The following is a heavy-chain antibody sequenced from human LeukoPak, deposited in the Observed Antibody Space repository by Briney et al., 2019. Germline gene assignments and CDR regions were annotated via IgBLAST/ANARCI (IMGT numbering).Heavy chain of an antibody. CDR3: ARDVGSGGGTFPTYHFDF. CDR2: IYSSGDT. CDR1: GGSNSSYF. Sequence: PSETLSLTCTVSGGSNSSYFWDWIRQPAGKGLEWIGRIYSSGDTNYNPSLKSRVTMSVDTSKNQFTLRLSSLTAADTAVYYCARDVGSGGGTFPTYHFDFWGQGTLVTVSS. J-gene: IGHJ4*02. D-gene: IGHD3-10*01. V-gene: IGHV4-4*07.